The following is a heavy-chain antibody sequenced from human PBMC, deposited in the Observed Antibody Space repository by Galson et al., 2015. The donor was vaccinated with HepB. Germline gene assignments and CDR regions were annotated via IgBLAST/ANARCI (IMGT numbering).Heavy chain of an antibody. CDR3: NADRVVVVVGAPEDRDL. CDR1: GFTFSNAW. J-gene: IGHJ5*02. D-gene: IGHD2-15*01. Sequence: SLRLSCAASGFTFSNAWLSWVRQAPGKGLEWVGRLRSKTDGGTTDYAAPVKGRFIISRDDSKNTVYLQMNSLKTDDTAVYYCNADRVVVVVGAPEDRDLWGQGTLVTVSS. CDR2: LRSKTDGGTT. V-gene: IGHV3-15*01.